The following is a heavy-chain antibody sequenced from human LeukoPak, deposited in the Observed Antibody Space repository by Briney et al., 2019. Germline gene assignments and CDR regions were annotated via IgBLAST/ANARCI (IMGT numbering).Heavy chain of an antibody. J-gene: IGHJ4*02. Sequence: SVKLSCKASGGTFSSYAISWVRQAPGQGLEWMGRIIPILGIANYAQKFQGRVTITADKSTSTAYMELSSLRSEDTAVYYCARDDVPDYWGQGTLVTVSS. D-gene: IGHD3-16*01. CDR3: ARDDVPDY. CDR2: IIPILGIA. CDR1: GGTFSSYA. V-gene: IGHV1-69*04.